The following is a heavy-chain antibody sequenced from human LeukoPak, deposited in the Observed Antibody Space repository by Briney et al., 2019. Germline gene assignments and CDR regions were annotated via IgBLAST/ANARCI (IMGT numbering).Heavy chain of an antibody. CDR2: IRSKAYGGTT. CDR3: AKGGYSSWFDP. Sequence: GGSLRLSCTASGFTFGDYAMSWVRQAPGKGLEWVGFIRSKAYGGTTEYAASVKGRFTISRDDSKSIAYLQMNTLRAEDTAVYYCAKGGYSSWFDPWGQGTLVTVSS. V-gene: IGHV3-49*04. CDR1: GFTFGDYA. J-gene: IGHJ5*02. D-gene: IGHD5-18*01.